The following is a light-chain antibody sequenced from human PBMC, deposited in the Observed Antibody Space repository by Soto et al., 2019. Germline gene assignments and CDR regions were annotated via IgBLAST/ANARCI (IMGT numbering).Light chain of an antibody. J-gene: IGLJ1*01. CDR2: EVT. CDR3: SSFAGSRYV. V-gene: IGLV2-8*01. Sequence: QSVLTQPPSASGSPGQSVTISCTGTSSDVGGYNYGSWYQQHPGKAPKLLIYEVTKRPSGVPDRFSGSKSGNTASLTVSGLQVEDEADYYCSSFAGSRYVFGTGTKLTVL. CDR1: SSDVGGYNY.